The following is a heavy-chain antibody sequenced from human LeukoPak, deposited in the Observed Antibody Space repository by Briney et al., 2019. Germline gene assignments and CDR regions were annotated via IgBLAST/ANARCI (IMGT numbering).Heavy chain of an antibody. D-gene: IGHD3-10*01. J-gene: IGHJ5*02. CDR2: ISGSGGST. CDR1: GFTFSSYA. V-gene: IGHV3-23*01. Sequence: GGSLRLSCAASGFTFSSYAMSWVHQAPGKGLEWVSAISGSGGSTYYADSVKGRFTISRDNSKNTLYLQMNSLRAEDTAVYYCAKGQLMVRWFDPWGQGTLVTVSS. CDR3: AKGQLMVRWFDP.